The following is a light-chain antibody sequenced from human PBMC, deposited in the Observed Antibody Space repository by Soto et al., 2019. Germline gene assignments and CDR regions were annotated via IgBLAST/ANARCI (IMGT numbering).Light chain of an antibody. V-gene: IGKV1-39*01. Sequence: DIQMTPSQSSLSASVLDRVTITCRSSQSISSYLNWYQQKPGKAPKLLIYAASSLQSGVPSRFSGSGSGTDFTLTISSLQPEDFATYYCQKSYSTPLNFGGGTKVAIK. CDR2: AAS. J-gene: IGKJ4*01. CDR3: QKSYSTPLN. CDR1: QSISSY.